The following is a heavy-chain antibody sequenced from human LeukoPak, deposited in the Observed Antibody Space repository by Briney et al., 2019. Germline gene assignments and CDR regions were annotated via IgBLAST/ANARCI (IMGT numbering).Heavy chain of an antibody. Sequence: GGSLRLSCAASGFIFSSYNMNWVRQAPGKGLEWVSFITTSGNNLLYADSVKGRFTISRDNAKNSLYLQMNSLRAEDTAVYYCTRGTPGHCAGGNCYSLDYWGQGTLVTVSS. V-gene: IGHV3-48*04. CDR2: ITTSGNNL. D-gene: IGHD2-15*01. CDR1: GFIFSSYN. J-gene: IGHJ4*02. CDR3: TRGTPGHCAGGNCYSLDY.